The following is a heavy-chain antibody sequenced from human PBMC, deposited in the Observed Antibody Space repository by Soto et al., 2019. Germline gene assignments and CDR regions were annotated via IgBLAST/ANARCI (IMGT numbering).Heavy chain of an antibody. D-gene: IGHD1-1*01. J-gene: IGHJ5*02. CDR3: ARGAGTTGGPFDP. CDR2: IYYSGST. V-gene: IGHV4-59*01. CDR1: GGSISSYY. Sequence: QVQLQESGPGLVKPSETLSLTCTVSGGSISSYYWSWIRQPPGKGLEWIGYIYYSGSTNYNPALKSRVTISVDPSKTQFSLKLSSVTAADTAVYYCARGAGTTGGPFDPWGQGTLVTVSS.